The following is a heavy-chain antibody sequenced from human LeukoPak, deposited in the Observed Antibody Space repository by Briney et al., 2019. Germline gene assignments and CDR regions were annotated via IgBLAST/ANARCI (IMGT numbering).Heavy chain of an antibody. CDR1: GYTFTGYY. V-gene: IGHV1-2*02. CDR3: ARDLTSHYYDSSGYFVY. D-gene: IGHD3-22*01. J-gene: IGHJ4*02. Sequence: ASVKVSCKASGYTFTGYYMHRVRQAPGEGLEWMGWINPNSGGTNYAQKFQGRVTMTRDTSNSTAYMELSRLRSDDTAVYYCARDLTSHYYDSSGYFVYWGQGTLVTVSS. CDR2: INPNSGGT.